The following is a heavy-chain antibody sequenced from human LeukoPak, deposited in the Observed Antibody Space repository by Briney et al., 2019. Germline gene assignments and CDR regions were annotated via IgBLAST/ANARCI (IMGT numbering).Heavy chain of an antibody. CDR1: GYTFTGCY. CDR3: ARDMDVEGWFDP. V-gene: IGHV1-2*02. D-gene: IGHD2-2*03. CDR2: INPNSGGT. Sequence: ASVKVSCKASGYTFTGCYIHWVRQAPGQGLEWMGWINPNSGGTNYAQKFQGRVTMTRDTSISTAYMELSRLRYDDTALYYCARDMDVEGWFDPWGQGTLVTVSS. J-gene: IGHJ5*02.